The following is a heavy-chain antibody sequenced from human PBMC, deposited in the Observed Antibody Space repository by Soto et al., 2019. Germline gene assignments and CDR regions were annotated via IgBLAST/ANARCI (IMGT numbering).Heavy chain of an antibody. D-gene: IGHD1-26*01. CDR2: MNPNSGNT. CDR1: GYTFTSYD. Sequence: ASVKVSRKASGYTFTSYDINWVRQATGQGLEWMGWMNPNSGNTGYAQKFQGRVTMTRNTSISTAYMELSSLRSEDTAVYYCARASEGATTLLDYFDYWGQGTLVTVSS. V-gene: IGHV1-8*01. CDR3: ARASEGATTLLDYFDY. J-gene: IGHJ4*02.